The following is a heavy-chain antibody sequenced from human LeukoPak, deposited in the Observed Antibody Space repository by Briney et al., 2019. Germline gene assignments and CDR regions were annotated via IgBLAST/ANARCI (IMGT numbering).Heavy chain of an antibody. D-gene: IGHD3-16*01. Sequence: PGGSLRLSCAASGFTFSTYAMSWVRQAPGKGLEWVSAISGSGGNTYYADSVKGRFTISRDNAKNSLYLQMNSLRAEDTAVYYCARGLRYYYYYMDVWGKGTTVTISS. CDR3: ARGLRYYYYYMDV. V-gene: IGHV3-23*01. J-gene: IGHJ6*03. CDR1: GFTFSTYA. CDR2: ISGSGGNT.